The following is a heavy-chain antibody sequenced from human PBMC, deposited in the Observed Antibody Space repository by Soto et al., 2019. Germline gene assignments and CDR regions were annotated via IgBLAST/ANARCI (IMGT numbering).Heavy chain of an antibody. CDR2: IYYSGST. CDR3: ARARITTGDSSGYYDGFFGDAFDI. D-gene: IGHD3-22*01. V-gene: IGHV4-31*03. J-gene: IGHJ3*02. CDR1: GGSISSGGYY. Sequence: SETLSLTCTVSGGSISSGGYYWSWIRQHPGKGLEWIGYIYYSGSTYYNPSLKGRVTISVDTSKNQFSLKLSSVTAADTAVYYCARARITTGDSSGYYDGFFGDAFDIWGQGTMVTVSS.